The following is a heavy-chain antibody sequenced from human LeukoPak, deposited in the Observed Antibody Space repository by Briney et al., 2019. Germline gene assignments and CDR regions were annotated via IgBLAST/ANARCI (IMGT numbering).Heavy chain of an antibody. CDR3: ARPRREMATTSFYYYYYYMDV. CDR1: GGSFSGYY. D-gene: IGHD5-24*01. V-gene: IGHV4-34*01. Sequence: SETLSLTCAVYGGSFSGYYWSWVRQTPGKGVEWIGEINHSGSTNYNPSLKSRVTISVDPSKHQFSLKLSSVTAADTAVYYCARPRREMATTSFYYYYYYMDVWGKGTTVTVSS. J-gene: IGHJ6*03. CDR2: INHSGST.